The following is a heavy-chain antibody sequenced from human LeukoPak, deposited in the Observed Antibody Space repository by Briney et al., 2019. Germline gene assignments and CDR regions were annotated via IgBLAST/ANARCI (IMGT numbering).Heavy chain of an antibody. CDR2: IYYSGST. CDR1: GGSISSYY. Sequence: SETLSLTCTVSGGSISSYYWSWIRQPPGKGLEWIGYIYYSGSTNYNPSLKSRVTISVDTSKNQFSLKLSSVTAADTAVYYCAREDTAMGLAPFDYWGQGTLVTVSS. D-gene: IGHD5-18*01. V-gene: IGHV4-59*01. J-gene: IGHJ4*02. CDR3: AREDTAMGLAPFDY.